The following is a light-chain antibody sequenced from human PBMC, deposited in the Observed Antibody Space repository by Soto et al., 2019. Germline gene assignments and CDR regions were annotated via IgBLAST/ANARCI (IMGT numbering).Light chain of an antibody. V-gene: IGLV1-36*01. Sequence: QSVLTQPPSVSETPGQRVTISCSGSSSNIGDNPVNWYQHLPVKAPKLLIYYDDLMPSGVSARFSGSKSGTSASLAISGLQSEDEADYYCAAWDDSLNGVVFGGGTKLTVL. CDR3: AAWDDSLNGVV. CDR1: SSNIGDNP. CDR2: YDD. J-gene: IGLJ2*01.